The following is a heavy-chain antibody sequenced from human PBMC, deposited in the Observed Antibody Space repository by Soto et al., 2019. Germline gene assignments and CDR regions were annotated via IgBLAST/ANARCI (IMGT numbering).Heavy chain of an antibody. CDR1: RYTFTSFD. CDR2: MNPNSGNT. V-gene: IGHV1-8*01. CDR3: VVATADAFDI. J-gene: IGHJ3*02. Sequence: QVQLVQSGAEVKKPGASVKVSCKASRYTFTSFDINWLRQAPGQGLEWMGWMNPNSGNTGYAQKFQGRVTMTRDTSISTAYMELSSLRSEDTAVYYCVVATADAFDIWGQGTMVTVS. D-gene: IGHD5-12*01.